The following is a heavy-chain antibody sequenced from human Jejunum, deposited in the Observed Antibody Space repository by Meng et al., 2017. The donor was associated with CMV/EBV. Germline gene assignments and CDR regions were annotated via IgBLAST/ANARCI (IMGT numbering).Heavy chain of an antibody. V-gene: IGHV3-30*02. CDR1: GFTFSSYA. J-gene: IGHJ6*02. CDR2: TRYDGVNK. Sequence: GFTFSSYAMYWVRQAPGKGLEWVAFTRYDGVNKYHADSVKGRFTISKDFSKNTLNLQMDSLRVEDTAVYYCAKDRGSGGNGYGMDVWGQGTTVTVSS. CDR3: AKDRGSGGNGYGMDV. D-gene: IGHD2-15*01.